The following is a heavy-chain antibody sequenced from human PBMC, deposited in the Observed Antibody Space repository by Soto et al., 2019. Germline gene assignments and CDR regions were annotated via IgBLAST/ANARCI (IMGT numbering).Heavy chain of an antibody. CDR2: IDPSDSYT. J-gene: IGHJ6*02. V-gene: IGHV5-10-1*01. Sequence: GESLKISCKGSGYRFTSYWISWVRQMPGKGLEWMGRIDPSDSYTNYSPSFQDHVTISAYKSISTAYLQWSSLKASDTAMYYCASWNGMDVWGQGTTVTVSS. CDR3: ASWNGMDV. D-gene: IGHD3-3*01. CDR1: GYRFTSYW.